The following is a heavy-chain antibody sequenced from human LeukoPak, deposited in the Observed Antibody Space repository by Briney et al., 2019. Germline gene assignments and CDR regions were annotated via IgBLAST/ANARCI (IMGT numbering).Heavy chain of an antibody. Sequence: GGSLRLSCAASGLTFSSHWMHWVRQAPGKGLVWVSRITNDGSSTTYADSVKGRFTISRDNAKNMLYLQVNSLRAEDTAVYYCTRGCSGGSCYNGYWGQGTLVTVSS. V-gene: IGHV3-74*01. J-gene: IGHJ4*02. CDR3: TRGCSGGSCYNGY. CDR1: GLTFSSHW. D-gene: IGHD2-15*01. CDR2: ITNDGSST.